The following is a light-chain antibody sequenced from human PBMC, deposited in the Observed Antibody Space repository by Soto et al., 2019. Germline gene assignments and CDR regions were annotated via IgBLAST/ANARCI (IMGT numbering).Light chain of an antibody. CDR1: SSNIGINA. CDR3: AAWDDSLDGLV. CDR2: SNN. Sequence: QAVVTQPPSASGTPGQRVAISCSGSSSNIGINAVSWYQQLPGTAPKLLIYSNNQRPSGVPDRFSGSKSGTSASLAISGLQSEDEADYYCAAWDDSLDGLVFGTGTKVTVL. V-gene: IGLV1-44*01. J-gene: IGLJ1*01.